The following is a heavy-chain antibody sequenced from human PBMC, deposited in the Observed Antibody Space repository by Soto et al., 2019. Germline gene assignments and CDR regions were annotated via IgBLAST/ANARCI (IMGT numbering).Heavy chain of an antibody. Sequence: SETLSLTCAVYGGSFSGYYWSWIRQPPGKGLEWIGEINHSGSTNYNPSLKSRVTISVDTCKNQFSLKLSSVTAADTAVYYCARGHGGYSYIDYWGQGTLVTVSS. CDR3: ARGHGGYSYIDY. CDR1: GGSFSGYY. CDR2: INHSGST. J-gene: IGHJ4*02. D-gene: IGHD5-18*01. V-gene: IGHV4-34*01.